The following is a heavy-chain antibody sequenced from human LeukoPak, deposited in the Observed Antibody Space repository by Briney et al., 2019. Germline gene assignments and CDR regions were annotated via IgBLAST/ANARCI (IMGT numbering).Heavy chain of an antibody. Sequence: ASVTVSCTASGYTFTIYCMHWVRQAPGQGLEWMGIINPSGGSTSYAQKFQGRVTMTRDTSTSTVYMELSSLRSEDTAVYYCAVLGESGSHTTTLADAFDIWGQGTMVTVSS. CDR2: INPSGGST. V-gene: IGHV1-46*01. CDR1: GYTFTIYC. D-gene: IGHD1-26*01. J-gene: IGHJ3*02. CDR3: AVLGESGSHTTTLADAFDI.